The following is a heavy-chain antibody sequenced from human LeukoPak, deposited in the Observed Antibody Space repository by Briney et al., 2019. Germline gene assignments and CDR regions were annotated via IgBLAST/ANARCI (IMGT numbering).Heavy chain of an antibody. CDR3: ARGQYCSGGSCYGFWFDP. CDR1: GYNFTSYW. V-gene: IGHV5-51*01. D-gene: IGHD2-15*01. Sequence: GESLKISCKGSGYNFTSYWIGWVRQMPGKGLEWMGIIYPGDSDTRYSPSFQGQVTISADKSISTAYLQWSSLKASDTAMYYCARGQYCSGGSCYGFWFDPWGQGTLVTVSS. J-gene: IGHJ5*02. CDR2: IYPGDSDT.